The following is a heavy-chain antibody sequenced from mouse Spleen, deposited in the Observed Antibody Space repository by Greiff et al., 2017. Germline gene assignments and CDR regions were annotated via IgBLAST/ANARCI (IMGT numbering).Heavy chain of an antibody. Sequence: EVNVVESGGGLVKPGGSLKLSCAASGFTFSDYGMHWVRQAPEKGLEWVAYISSGSSTIYYADTVKGRFTISRDNAKNTLFLQMTSLRSEDTAMYYCARSTTVVATDAMDYWGQGTSVTVSS. CDR3: ARSTTVVATDAMDY. CDR1: GFTFSDYG. V-gene: IGHV5-17*01. D-gene: IGHD1-1*01. CDR2: ISSGSSTI. J-gene: IGHJ4*01.